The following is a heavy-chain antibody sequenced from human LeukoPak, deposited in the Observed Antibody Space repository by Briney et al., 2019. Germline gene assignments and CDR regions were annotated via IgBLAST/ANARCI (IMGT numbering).Heavy chain of an antibody. J-gene: IGHJ3*02. D-gene: IGHD1-1*01. CDR2: IYYTGST. Sequence: PSDTLSLTRGVPGGSLRSSSQFWGWIRQPPGEGREWIGSIYYTGSTYSNPGLKSRVPISEDTSKTQFSLKLSSVTAADTAVYYCARGGWVDNWNVPHDAFDIWGQGTMVTVSS. V-gene: IGHV4-39*01. CDR1: GGSLRSSSQF. CDR3: ARGGWVDNWNVPHDAFDI.